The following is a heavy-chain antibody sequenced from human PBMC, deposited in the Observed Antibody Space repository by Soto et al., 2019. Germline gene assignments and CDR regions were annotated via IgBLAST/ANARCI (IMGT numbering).Heavy chain of an antibody. CDR1: GFPFKYYA. D-gene: IGHD6-13*01. V-gene: IGHV3-23*01. CDR2: ISGSGNRT. Sequence: EVQLLESGGGLAQPGGSLRLFCAASGFPFKYYAMTWVRQAPGKGLEWVSGISGSGNRTYYVDSVKGRFTISRDNSNNTLYLQMDSLKTEDTAVYYCAKLTRLTAAGYFDYWGQGILVSVSS. J-gene: IGHJ4*02. CDR3: AKLTRLTAAGYFDY.